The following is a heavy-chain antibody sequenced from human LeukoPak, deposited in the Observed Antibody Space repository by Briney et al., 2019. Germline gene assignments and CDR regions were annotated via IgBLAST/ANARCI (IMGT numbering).Heavy chain of an antibody. D-gene: IGHD6-19*01. CDR2: IYSGGST. CDR3: ARGASLYSSDWYYPY. J-gene: IGHJ4*02. Sequence: GGSLRLSCAVSGFTVNNNYMSWVRQAPGKGLEGGSVIYSGGSTYYADSVKGRFTISRDNSKSTLYLQMNSLKAEDTAVYYCARGASLYSSDWYYPYWGQGTLVTVSS. V-gene: IGHV3-66*02. CDR1: GFTVNNNY.